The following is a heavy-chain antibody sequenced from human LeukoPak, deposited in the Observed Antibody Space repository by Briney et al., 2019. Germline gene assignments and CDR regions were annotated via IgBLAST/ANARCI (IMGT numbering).Heavy chain of an antibody. CDR2: ISSSSSYI. V-gene: IGHV3-21*01. D-gene: IGHD2-2*01. Sequence: GGSLRLSCAASGFTFSSYSMNWVRQAPGKGLEWVSSISSSSSYIYHADSVKGRFTISRDNAKNSLYLQMNSLRAEDTAVYYCARAGSCSSTSCHKLTYYYYYMDVWRKGTTVTVSS. J-gene: IGHJ6*03. CDR3: ARAGSCSSTSCHKLTYYYYYMDV. CDR1: GFTFSSYS.